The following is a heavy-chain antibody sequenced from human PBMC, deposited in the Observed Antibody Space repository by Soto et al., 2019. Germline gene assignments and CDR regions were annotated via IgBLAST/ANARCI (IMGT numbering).Heavy chain of an antibody. CDR3: ARGEIEARSIIFY. V-gene: IGHV1-3*01. CDR2: INAGNVNT. CDR1: GYTFTSYA. Sequence: ASVKVSCKASGYTFTSYAMHWVRQAPGQRLEWMGWINAGNVNTKYSQKFQGRVTIKRDTFAGTAYMELSSLRSEDTAVYYCARGEIEARSIIFYSGQGTLVTVSS. D-gene: IGHD6-6*01. J-gene: IGHJ4*02.